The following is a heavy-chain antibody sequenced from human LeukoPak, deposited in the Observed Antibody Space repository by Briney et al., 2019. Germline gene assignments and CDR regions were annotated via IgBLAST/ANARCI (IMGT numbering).Heavy chain of an antibody. Sequence: GGSLRLSCAASGFTFSSYDMHWVRRATGKGLEWVSAIGTAGDTYYPGSVKGRFTISRENAKNSLYLQMNSLRAGDTAVYYCARDLGLRYCSSTSCYPIWGQGTTVTVSS. D-gene: IGHD2-2*01. V-gene: IGHV3-13*01. CDR1: GFTFSSYD. J-gene: IGHJ6*02. CDR3: ARDLGLRYCSSTSCYPI. CDR2: IGTAGDT.